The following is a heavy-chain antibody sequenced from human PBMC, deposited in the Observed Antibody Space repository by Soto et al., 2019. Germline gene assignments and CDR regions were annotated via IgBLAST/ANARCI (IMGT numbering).Heavy chain of an antibody. V-gene: IGHV4-59*01. CDR2: IYYSGST. CDR1: GGSISSYY. J-gene: IGHJ6*02. CDR3: ARTSRYSGSYYASRLMDV. Sequence: DTLSLTCTVSGGSISSYYWSWIRQPPGKGLEWIGYIYYSGSTNYNPSLKSRVTISVDTSKNQFSLKLSSVTAADTAVYYCARTSRYSGSYYASRLMDVWGQGTTVTVSS. D-gene: IGHD1-26*01.